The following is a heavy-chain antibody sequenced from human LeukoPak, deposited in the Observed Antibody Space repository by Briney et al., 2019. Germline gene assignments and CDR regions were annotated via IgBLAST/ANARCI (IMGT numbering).Heavy chain of an antibody. V-gene: IGHV1-46*01. D-gene: IGHD4-17*01. CDR2: INPSGGST. Sequence: GASVKVSCKASGYTFTSYYMHWLRQAPAQGPEWMGIINPSGGSTSYAQKFQGRVTMTRDTSTSTVYMELSSLRSEDTAVYYSARGPLHDYGDIWGQGTMVTVSS. CDR3: ARGPLHDYGDI. CDR1: GYTFTSYY. J-gene: IGHJ3*02.